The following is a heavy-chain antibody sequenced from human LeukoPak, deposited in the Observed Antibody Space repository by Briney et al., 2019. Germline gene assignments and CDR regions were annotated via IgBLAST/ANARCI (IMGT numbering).Heavy chain of an antibody. J-gene: IGHJ4*02. D-gene: IGHD4-11*01. CDR1: GYTFTGYY. V-gene: IGHV1-2*02. CDR3: ATGQTTPDYFDY. Sequence: GGSLRLSCAASGYTFTGYYMHWVRQAPGQGLEWMGWINPNSGGTNYAQKFQGRVTMTRDTSISTAYMELSRLRSDDTAVYYCATGQTTPDYFDYWGQGTLVTVSS. CDR2: INPNSGGT.